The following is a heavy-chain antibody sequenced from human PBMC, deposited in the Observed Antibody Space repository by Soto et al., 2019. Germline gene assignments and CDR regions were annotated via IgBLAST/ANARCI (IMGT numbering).Heavy chain of an antibody. V-gene: IGHV1-46*01. CDR2: INPSGGST. CDR3: ARAPGCRRRVTATAAFDY. J-gene: IGHJ4*02. CDR1: GYTFTSYY. Sequence: GASVKVSCKASGYTFTSYYMHWVRQAPGQGLEWMGIINPSGGSTSYAQKFQGRVTMTRDTSTSTVYMELSSLRSEDTAVYYCARAPGCRRRVTATAAFDYWGQGTLVTVSS. D-gene: IGHD2-21*02.